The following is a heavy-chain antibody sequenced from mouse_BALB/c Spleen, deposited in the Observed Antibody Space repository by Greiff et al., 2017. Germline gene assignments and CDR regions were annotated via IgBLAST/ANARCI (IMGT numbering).Heavy chain of an antibody. CDR1: GFSLTSYG. V-gene: IGHV2-2*02. Sequence: VKLVESGPGLVQPSQSLSITCTVSGFSLTSYGVHWVRQSPGKGLEWLGVIWSGGSTDYNAAFISRLSISKDNSKSQVFFKMNSLQANDTAIYFVARNDYDYRFAYWGQGTLVTVSA. J-gene: IGHJ3*01. CDR3: ARNDYDYRFAY. CDR2: IWSGGST. D-gene: IGHD2-4*01.